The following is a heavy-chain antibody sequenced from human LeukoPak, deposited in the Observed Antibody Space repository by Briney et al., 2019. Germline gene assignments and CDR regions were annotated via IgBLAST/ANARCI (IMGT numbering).Heavy chain of an antibody. CDR1: GFTFSNCA. J-gene: IGHJ4*02. Sequence: GGSLRLSCSASGFTFSNCAMHWVRQAPGKGPEYVSVISSYGDKTYYADSVKGRFTISRDNFKNTVSLQMSSLRAEDTAVYYCVKDLYKGDTSSWYYFDYWGQGTLVTVSS. D-gene: IGHD6-13*01. CDR3: VKDLYKGDTSSWYYFDY. CDR2: ISSYGDKT. V-gene: IGHV3-64D*06.